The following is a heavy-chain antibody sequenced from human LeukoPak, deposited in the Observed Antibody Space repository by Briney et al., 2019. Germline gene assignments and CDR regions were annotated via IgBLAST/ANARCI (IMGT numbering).Heavy chain of an antibody. J-gene: IGHJ6*03. CDR2: ISSSGSTI. CDR3: AREAGYCSSTSCSYYYYMDV. Sequence: GGSLRLSCAASGFTFSAYYMTWIRQAPGRGLEWVSYISSSGSTIYYGESAKGRFTISRDSAKNSLFLQMNSLRAEDTAVYYCAREAGYCSSTSCSYYYYMDVWGKGTTVTVSS. CDR1: GFTFSAYY. V-gene: IGHV3-11*04. D-gene: IGHD2-2*03.